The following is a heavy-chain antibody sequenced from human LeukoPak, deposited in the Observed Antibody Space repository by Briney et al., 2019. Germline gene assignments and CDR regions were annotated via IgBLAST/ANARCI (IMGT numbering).Heavy chain of an antibody. V-gene: IGHV4-34*01. CDR3: AGDETGLRLEPSDY. Sequence: SETLSLTCAVYGGSFSGYYWSWIRQPPGKGLEWIGEINHSGSTNYNPSLKSRVTISVDTSKNQFSLKLSSVTAADTAVYYCAGDETGLRLEPSDYWGQGTLVTVSS. CDR2: INHSGST. CDR1: GGSFSGYY. J-gene: IGHJ4*02. D-gene: IGHD1-1*01.